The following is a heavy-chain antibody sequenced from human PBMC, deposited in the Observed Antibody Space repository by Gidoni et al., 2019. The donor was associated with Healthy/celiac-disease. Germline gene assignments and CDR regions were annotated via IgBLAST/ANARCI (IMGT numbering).Heavy chain of an antibody. J-gene: IGHJ4*02. V-gene: IGHV3-23*01. CDR3: ARDSSLGYYFDY. D-gene: IGHD6-6*01. CDR2: ISGSGGST. CDR1: GFTFSSYA. Sequence: EVQLLESGGGLVQPGGSLRPSCAASGFTFSSYAMGWVRQAQGKGLEWVSAISGSGGSTYCADSVKGRFTISRDNSKNTLYLQMNSLRAEDTAVYYCARDSSLGYYFDYWGQGTLVTVSS.